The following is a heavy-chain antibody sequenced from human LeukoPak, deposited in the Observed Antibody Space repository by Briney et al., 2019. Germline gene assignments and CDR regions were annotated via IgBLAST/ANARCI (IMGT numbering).Heavy chain of an antibody. D-gene: IGHD6-13*01. CDR1: GGTFSSYA. Sequence: SVKVSCKASGGTFSSYAISWVRQAPGQGLEWMGGIIPIFGTANYAQKFQGRVTVTADESTSTAYMELSSLRSEDTAVYYCAREVAAAGTSHFDYWGQGTLVTVSS. CDR2: IIPIFGTA. V-gene: IGHV1-69*13. J-gene: IGHJ4*02. CDR3: AREVAAAGTSHFDY.